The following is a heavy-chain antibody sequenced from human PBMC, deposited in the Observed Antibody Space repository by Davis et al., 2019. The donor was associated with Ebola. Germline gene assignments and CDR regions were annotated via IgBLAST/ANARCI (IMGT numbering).Heavy chain of an antibody. CDR3: ARDSGSRGGY. CDR2: INSDGSST. D-gene: IGHD6-6*01. J-gene: IGHJ4*02. V-gene: IGHV3-74*01. CDR1: GFTFSSYW. Sequence: GESLKISCAASGFTFSSYWMHWVRQAPGKGLVWVSRINSDGSSTSYADSVKGRFTISRDNAKNSLYLQMNSLRAEDTAVYYCARDSGSRGGYWGQGTLVTVSS.